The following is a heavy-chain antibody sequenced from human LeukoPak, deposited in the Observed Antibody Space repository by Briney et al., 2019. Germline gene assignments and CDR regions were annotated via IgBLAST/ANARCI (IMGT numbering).Heavy chain of an antibody. D-gene: IGHD3-22*01. CDR2: ISWNSGSI. J-gene: IGHJ4*02. CDR1: GFTFDDYA. V-gene: IGHV3-9*01. Sequence: GGSLRLSCAASGFTFDDYAMHWVRHAPGKGLEWVSGISWNSGSIGYADSVKGRFTISRDNAKNSLYLQMNSLRAEDTALYYCAKGYYYDSSGYQTPFDYWGQGTLVTVSS. CDR3: AKGYYYDSSGYQTPFDY.